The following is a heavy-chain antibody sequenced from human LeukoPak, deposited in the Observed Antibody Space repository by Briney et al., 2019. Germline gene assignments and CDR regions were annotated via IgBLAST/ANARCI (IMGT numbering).Heavy chain of an antibody. D-gene: IGHD3-10*01. Sequence: SQTLSLTCTVSGGSISSGSYYWSWIRQPAGKGLEWIGRIYTSGSTNYNPSLKSRVTMSVDTSKNQFSLKLSSVTAADTAVYYCALDYYGSGSPDYWGQGTLVTVSS. CDR1: GGSISSGSYY. CDR3: ALDYYGSGSPDY. V-gene: IGHV4-61*02. J-gene: IGHJ4*02. CDR2: IYTSGST.